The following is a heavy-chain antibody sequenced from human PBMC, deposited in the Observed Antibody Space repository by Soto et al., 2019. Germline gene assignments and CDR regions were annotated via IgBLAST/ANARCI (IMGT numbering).Heavy chain of an antibody. CDR2: IRSKANSYAT. CDR1: GFTFSGSA. Sequence: EVQLVESGGGLVQPGGSLKLSCAASGFTFSGSAMHWVRQASGKGLEWVGRIRSKANSYATAYAASVKGRFTISRDDSKNTAYLQMNSLKPEDTAVYYCTNPQLYYGMDVWGQGNTVTVSS. D-gene: IGHD5-18*01. V-gene: IGHV3-73*02. CDR3: TNPQLYYGMDV. J-gene: IGHJ6*02.